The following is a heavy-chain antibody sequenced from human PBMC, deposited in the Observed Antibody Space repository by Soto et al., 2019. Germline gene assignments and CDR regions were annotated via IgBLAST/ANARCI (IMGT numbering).Heavy chain of an antibody. J-gene: IGHJ5*02. CDR3: ARIVVVPAAIRRSWFDP. CDR2: IFSNDEK. V-gene: IGHV2-26*01. Sequence: SGPTLVNPTETLTLTCTVSGFSLSNARMGVSWIRQPPGKALEWLAHIFSNDEKSYSTSLKSRLTISKDTSKSQVVLTMTNMDPVDTATYYCARIVVVPAAIRRSWFDPWGQGTLVTVS. CDR1: GFSLSNARMG. D-gene: IGHD2-2*02.